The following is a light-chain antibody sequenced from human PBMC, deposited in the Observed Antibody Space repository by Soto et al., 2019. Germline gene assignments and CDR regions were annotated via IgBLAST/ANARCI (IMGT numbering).Light chain of an antibody. CDR2: AAS. Sequence: DIQLTQSPSFLSASVGDRVTITCRASQGLSSDLAWYQQKPGKAPKLLIYAASTLQSGAPSRFSGSGSGTEFTLTISSLQPEDFATYDCQQLNSYPITFGQGTRLEIK. J-gene: IGKJ5*01. CDR3: QQLNSYPIT. V-gene: IGKV1-9*01. CDR1: QGLSSD.